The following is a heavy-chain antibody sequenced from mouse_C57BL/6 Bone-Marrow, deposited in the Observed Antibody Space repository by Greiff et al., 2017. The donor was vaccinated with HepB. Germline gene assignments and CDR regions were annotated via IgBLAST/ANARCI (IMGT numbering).Heavy chain of an antibody. Sequence: EVKLMESGGGLVQPGGSLKLSCAASGFTFSDYYMYWVRQTPEKRLEWVAYISNGGGSTYYPDTVKGRFTISRDNAKNTLYLQMSRLKSEDTAMYYCARLLSYYYAMDYWGQGTSVTVSS. V-gene: IGHV5-12*01. D-gene: IGHD1-1*02. CDR3: ARLLSYYYAMDY. CDR2: ISNGGGST. CDR1: GFTFSDYY. J-gene: IGHJ4*01.